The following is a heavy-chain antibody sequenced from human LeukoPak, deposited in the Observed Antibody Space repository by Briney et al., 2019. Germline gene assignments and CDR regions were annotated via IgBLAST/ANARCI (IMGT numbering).Heavy chain of an antibody. Sequence: NSSETLSLTCAVYGGSFSGYYWSWIRHPPGKGLEWIGEINHSGSTNYNPSLKSRVTISVDTSKNQFSLKLSSVTAADTAVYYCASESVHNYWGQGTLVTVSS. CDR1: GGSFSGYY. J-gene: IGHJ4*02. V-gene: IGHV4-34*01. CDR2: INHSGST. CDR3: ASESVHNY. D-gene: IGHD2-21*01.